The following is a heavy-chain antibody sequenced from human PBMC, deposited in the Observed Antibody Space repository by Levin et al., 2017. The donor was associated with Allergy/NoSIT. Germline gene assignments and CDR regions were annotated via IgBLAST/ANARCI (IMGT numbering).Heavy chain of an antibody. CDR1: GFTFSSYG. CDR2: IWDDGYKK. CDR3: ARVLRFYSYYYMDV. V-gene: IGHV3-33*01. D-gene: IGHD5-12*01. J-gene: IGHJ6*03. Sequence: GESLKISCAASGFTFSSYGMHWVRQAPGKGLEWVAVIWDDGYKKYYADSVKGRFTISRDNSKNTLYLQMNSLRAEDTAVYYCARVLRFYSYYYMDVWGKGTTVTVSS.